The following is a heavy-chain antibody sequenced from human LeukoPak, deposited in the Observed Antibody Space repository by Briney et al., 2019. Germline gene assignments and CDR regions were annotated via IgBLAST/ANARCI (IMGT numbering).Heavy chain of an antibody. D-gene: IGHD6-13*01. CDR1: GFTFDDYA. V-gene: IGHV3-9*01. CDR2: ISWNSGSI. J-gene: IGHJ4*02. CDR3: AKVGGDYSSSWYGTFDY. Sequence: GGSLRLSCAASGFTFDDYAMHWVRQAPGKGLEWVSGISWNSGSIGYADSVKGRFTISRDNAKNSLYLQMSSLRAEDTALYYCAKVGGDYSSSWYGTFDYWGQGTLVTVSS.